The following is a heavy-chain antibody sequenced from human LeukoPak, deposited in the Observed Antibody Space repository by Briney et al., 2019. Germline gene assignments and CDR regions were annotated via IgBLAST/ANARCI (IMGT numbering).Heavy chain of an antibody. D-gene: IGHD6-13*01. CDR3: ARDLPGIAAAGTIIGWFDP. Sequence: ASVKVSCKASGYTFTDYYMHWVRQAPGQGLEWMGWINPNSGGTNYAQKFQGRVTMTRDTSISTAYMELSRLTSEDTAVYYCARDLPGIAAAGTIIGWFDPWGQGTLVTVSS. J-gene: IGHJ5*02. CDR1: GYTFTDYY. CDR2: INPNSGGT. V-gene: IGHV1-2*02.